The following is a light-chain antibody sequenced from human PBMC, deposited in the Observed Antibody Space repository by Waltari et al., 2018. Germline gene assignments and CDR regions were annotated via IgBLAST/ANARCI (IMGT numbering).Light chain of an antibody. J-gene: IGKJ2*03. CDR2: GAS. CDR1: QSVSSS. CDR3: LQRSNWPYS. V-gene: IGKV3-15*01. Sequence: IVMTQSPATLSLSPGERATLSCRASQSVSSSLAWYQRKPGQAPRLLIYGASSRATGIPDRFSGSGSGTDFTLTISSLEPEDVAVYYCLQRSNWPYSFGQGTKVEIK.